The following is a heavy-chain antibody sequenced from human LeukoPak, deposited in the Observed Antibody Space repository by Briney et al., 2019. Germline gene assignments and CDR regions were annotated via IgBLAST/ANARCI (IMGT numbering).Heavy chain of an antibody. J-gene: IGHJ5*02. CDR1: GGSISSGGYY. Sequence: SQTLSLTCTVSGGSISSGGYYWSWIRQHPGKGLEWIGHIYYSGSTYYNPSLKSRVTISVDTSKNQFSLKLSSVTAADTAVYYCARSSGSYYTNWFDPWGQGTLVTVSS. V-gene: IGHV4-31*03. CDR3: ARSSGSYYTNWFDP. CDR2: IYYSGST. D-gene: IGHD3-10*01.